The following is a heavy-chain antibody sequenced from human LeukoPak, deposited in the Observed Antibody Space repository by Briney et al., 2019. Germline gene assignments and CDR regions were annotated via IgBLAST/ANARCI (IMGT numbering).Heavy chain of an antibody. CDR2: INHSGST. CDR1: GGSFSGYY. J-gene: IGHJ4*02. CDR3: ARVAYFDY. V-gene: IGHV4-34*01. Sequence: PETLSLTCAVYGGSFSGYYWSWVRQPPGKGLEWIGEINHSGSTNYNPSLKSRVTISVDTSKNQFSLKLSSVTAADTAVYYCARVAYFDYWGQGTLVTVSS.